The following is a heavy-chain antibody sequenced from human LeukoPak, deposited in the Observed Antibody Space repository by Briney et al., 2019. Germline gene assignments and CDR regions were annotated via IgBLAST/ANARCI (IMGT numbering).Heavy chain of an antibody. CDR3: ARVVASTSIDS. CDR1: GYSINSGYF. J-gene: IGHJ4*02. V-gene: IGHV4-38-2*02. D-gene: IGHD2-15*01. CDR2: IFHTGDV. Sequence: PSETLSLTCTVSGYSINSGYFWGWVRQPPGKGPEWIGSIFHTGDVYYNPSLRSRVTLSIDTSRNQVSLRVTSVTAADTALYYCARVVASTSIDSWGQGVLVTVSS.